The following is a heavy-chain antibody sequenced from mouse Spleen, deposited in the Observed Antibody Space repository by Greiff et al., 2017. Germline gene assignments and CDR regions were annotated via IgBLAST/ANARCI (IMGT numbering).Heavy chain of an antibody. CDR3: TTRVITTATWFAY. D-gene: IGHD1-2*01. CDR2: IDPENGDT. CDR1: GFNIKEDY. J-gene: IGHJ3*01. V-gene: IGHV14-4*01. Sequence: EVQLQQSGAELARPGASVKLSCTASGFNIKEDYMHWVKQRPEQGLEWIGWIDPENGDTEYASKFQGKATITADTSSNTAYLQLSSLTSEDTAVYYCTTRVITTATWFAYWGQGTLVTVSA.